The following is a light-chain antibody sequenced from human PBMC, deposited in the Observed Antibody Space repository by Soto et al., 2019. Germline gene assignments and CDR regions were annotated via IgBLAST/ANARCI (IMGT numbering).Light chain of an antibody. V-gene: IGLV2-18*02. CDR1: SSDGGSYNR. CDR3: DSYTTSGSYV. Sequence: SALTQPASVSGSPGQSVTISCTGTSSDGGSYNRVSLYQQSPGTAPKLMIYEVSNRTSGVPDRFSGSKSGNTASLTISGLQAEDQADSYCDSYTTSGSYVFGSGTEGTAL. CDR2: EVS. J-gene: IGLJ1*01.